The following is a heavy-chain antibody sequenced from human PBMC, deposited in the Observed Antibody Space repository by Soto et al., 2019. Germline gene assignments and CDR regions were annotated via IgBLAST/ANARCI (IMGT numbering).Heavy chain of an antibody. CDR2: INSDGSST. CDR1: GFIFSTYN. CDR3: VRTSLVVAAATREDY. Sequence: GGSLRLSCAASGFIFSTYNMHWVRQAPGKGLVWVSRINSDGSSTSYADSVKGRFTISRDNAKNTLYLQMNSLRAEDTAVYYCVRTSLVVAAATREDYWGQGTLVTVSS. D-gene: IGHD2-15*01. V-gene: IGHV3-74*01. J-gene: IGHJ4*02.